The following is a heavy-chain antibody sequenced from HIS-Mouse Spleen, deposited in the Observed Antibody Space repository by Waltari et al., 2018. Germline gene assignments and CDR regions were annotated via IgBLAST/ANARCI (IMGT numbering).Heavy chain of an antibody. J-gene: IGHJ2*01. V-gene: IGHV4-39*07. Sequence: QLQLQESGPGLVKPSETLSLTCTVSGGSISSSSYYWGWIRQPPGKGLEWIGGIYYSGGTDYNPALKSRVTISVDTSKNQFSRKLSSVTAADTAVYYCAREIPYSSSWYDWYFDLWGRGTLVTVSS. CDR1: GGSISSSSYY. CDR3: AREIPYSSSWYDWYFDL. CDR2: IYYSGGT. D-gene: IGHD6-13*01.